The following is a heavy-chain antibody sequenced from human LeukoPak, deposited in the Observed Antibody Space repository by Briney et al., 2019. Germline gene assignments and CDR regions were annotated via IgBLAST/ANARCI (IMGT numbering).Heavy chain of an antibody. CDR1: GFTFSGYS. J-gene: IGHJ4*02. CDR2: ITTSSSTI. V-gene: IGHV3-48*01. Sequence: GVLRLSCAASGFTFSGYSMNWVRQAPGKGLEWVSYITTSSSTIYYADSVKGRFTISRDNAKDSLYLQMNSLRAEDTAVYYCARDSTGYYLFDNWGQGTLVTVSS. D-gene: IGHD3-9*01. CDR3: ARDSTGYYLFDN.